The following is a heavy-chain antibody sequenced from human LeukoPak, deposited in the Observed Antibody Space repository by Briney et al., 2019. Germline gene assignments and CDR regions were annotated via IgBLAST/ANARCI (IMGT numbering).Heavy chain of an antibody. CDR3: ARLRYYDSSGSRGLWYFDL. J-gene: IGHJ2*01. CDR2: INPNSGGT. V-gene: IGHV1-2*02. CDR1: GYTFTGYY. Sequence: ASVKVSCKASGYTFTGYYMHWVRQAPGQGLEWMGWINPNSGGTNYAQKFQGRVTMTTDTSTSTAYMELRSLRSDDTAVYYCARLRYYDSSGSRGLWYFDLWGRGTLVTVSS. D-gene: IGHD3-22*01.